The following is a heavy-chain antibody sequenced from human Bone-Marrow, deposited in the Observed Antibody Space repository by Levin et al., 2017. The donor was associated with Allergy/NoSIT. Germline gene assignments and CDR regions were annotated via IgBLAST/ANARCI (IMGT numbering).Heavy chain of an antibody. CDR2: IIPIFGTA. CDR3: ARVLGSSGYPELFYYYYGMDV. CDR1: GGTFSSYA. J-gene: IGHJ6*02. Sequence: ASVKVSCKASGGTFSSYAISWVRQAPGQGLEWMGGIIPIFGTANYAQKFQGRVTITADESTSTAYMELSSLRSEDTAVYYCARVLGSSGYPELFYYYYGMDVWGQGTTVTVSS. D-gene: IGHD3-22*01. V-gene: IGHV1-69*13.